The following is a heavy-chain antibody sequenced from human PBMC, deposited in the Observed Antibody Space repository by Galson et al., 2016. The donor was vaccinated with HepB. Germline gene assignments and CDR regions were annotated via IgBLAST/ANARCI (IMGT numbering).Heavy chain of an antibody. J-gene: IGHJ4*02. CDR3: ARGPTFFPGIAVAGLSDY. CDR1: GYTFTSYV. V-gene: IGHV1-46*01. Sequence: SVKVSCKASGYTFTSYVINWVRQAPGQGLEWMGIINPSGGSAIYSQKFQGRVTMTRDTSTSTVYMELRSLRSEETAVYYCARGPTFFPGIAVAGLSDYWGQGTLVTVSS. CDR2: INPSGGSA. D-gene: IGHD6-19*01.